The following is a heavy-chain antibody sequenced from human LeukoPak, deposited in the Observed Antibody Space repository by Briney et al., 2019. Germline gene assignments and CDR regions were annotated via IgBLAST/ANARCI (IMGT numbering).Heavy chain of an antibody. V-gene: IGHV4-34*01. D-gene: IGHD4-17*01. J-gene: IGHJ4*02. CDR3: ARATHDDYGDYGPVALSYYFDY. Sequence: PSETLSLTCAVYGGSFSGYYWSWIRQPPGKGLEWIGEINHSGSTNYNPSLKSRVTISVDTSKNQFSLKLSSVTAADTAVYYCARATHDDYGDYGPVALSYYFDYWGQGTLVTVSS. CDR1: GGSFSGYY. CDR2: INHSGST.